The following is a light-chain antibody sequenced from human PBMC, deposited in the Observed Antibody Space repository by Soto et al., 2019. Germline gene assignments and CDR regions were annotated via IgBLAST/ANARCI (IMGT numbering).Light chain of an antibody. V-gene: IGKV3-20*01. Sequence: EIVLTQSPGTLSLSTGERATLSCRASHTISSSYLAWYQQKPGQAARLLMYGISSRATGITDRFSGSGSGTDFTLTITRLEPAEFAVYYCQQYVTSSPRTFGQGTKVDIK. J-gene: IGKJ1*01. CDR2: GIS. CDR1: HTISSSY. CDR3: QQYVTSSPRT.